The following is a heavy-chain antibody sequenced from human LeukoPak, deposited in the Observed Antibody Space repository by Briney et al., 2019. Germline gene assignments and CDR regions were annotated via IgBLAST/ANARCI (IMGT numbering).Heavy chain of an antibody. V-gene: IGHV3-72*01. CDR2: SRNKANSYTT. CDR3: TRLLYGSGYYGDS. J-gene: IGHJ5*01. Sequence: PGGSLRLSCAASGFTFSDHYMDWVRQAPGKGLEWVGRSRNKANSYTTEYAASVKGRFTISRDDSKNSLYLQMDSLKSEDTAVYYCTRLLYGSGYYGDSWGQGTLVTVSS. D-gene: IGHD6-19*01. CDR1: GFTFSDHY.